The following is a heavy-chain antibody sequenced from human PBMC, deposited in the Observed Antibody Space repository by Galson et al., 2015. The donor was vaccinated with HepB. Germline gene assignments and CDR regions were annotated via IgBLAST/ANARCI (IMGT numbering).Heavy chain of an antibody. CDR2: INHSGST. Sequence: TLSLTCAVYGGSFSGYYWSWIRQPPGKGLEWIGEINHSGSTNYNPSLKSRVTISVDTSKNQFSLKLSSVTAADTAVYYCARGGGLYSSSWPLIAYMDVWGKGTTVTVSS. J-gene: IGHJ6*03. CDR1: GGSFSGYY. CDR3: ARGGGLYSSSWPLIAYMDV. D-gene: IGHD6-13*01. V-gene: IGHV4-34*01.